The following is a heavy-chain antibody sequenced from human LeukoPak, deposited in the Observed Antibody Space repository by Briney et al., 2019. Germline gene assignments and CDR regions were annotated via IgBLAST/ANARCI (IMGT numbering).Heavy chain of an antibody. J-gene: IGHJ6*03. D-gene: IGHD6-13*01. CDR3: AVHSSSWSQYYYYYYMDV. V-gene: IGHV7-4-1*02. Sequence: GASVKVSCKASGGTFSSYAISWVRQAPGQGLEWMGWINTNTGNPTYAQGFTGRFVFSLDTSVSTAYLQISSLKAEDTAVYYCAVHSSSWSQYYYYYYMDVWGKGTTVTVSS. CDR2: INTNTGNP. CDR1: GGTFSSYA.